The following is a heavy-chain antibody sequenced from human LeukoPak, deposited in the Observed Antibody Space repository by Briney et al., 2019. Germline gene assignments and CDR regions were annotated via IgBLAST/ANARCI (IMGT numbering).Heavy chain of an antibody. V-gene: IGHV3-48*01. CDR3: ARDLGQYYDTSDNWFDP. D-gene: IGHD3-22*01. CDR1: GFTFSDYS. J-gene: IGHJ5*02. Sequence: GGSLRLSCAASGFTFSDYSMNWVRQAPGKGPEWISYISNSGSNIFYADSVKGRFTISRDNAKNSLYLQMNSLRAEDTAVYHCARDLGQYYDTSDNWFDPWGQGTLVTVSS. CDR2: ISNSGSNI.